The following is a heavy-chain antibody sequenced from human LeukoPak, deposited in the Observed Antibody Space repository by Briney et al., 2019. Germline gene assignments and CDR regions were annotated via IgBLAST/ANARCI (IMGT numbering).Heavy chain of an antibody. CDR2: IYYSGST. D-gene: IGHD4-11*01. CDR1: GGSISSYY. V-gene: IGHV4-59*01. Sequence: PSETLSLTCTVSGGSISSYYWSWIRQPPGKGLEWIGYIYYSGSTNYNPSLKSRVTISVDTSKNQFSLKLSSVTAADTAVYYCARTTVATVWLDPWGQGTLVTVPS. CDR3: ARTTVATVWLDP. J-gene: IGHJ5*02.